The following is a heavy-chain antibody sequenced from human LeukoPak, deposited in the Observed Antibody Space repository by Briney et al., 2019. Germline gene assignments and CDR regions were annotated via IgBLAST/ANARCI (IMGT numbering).Heavy chain of an antibody. J-gene: IGHJ4*02. Sequence: SETLSLTCTVSGGSISSGGSYWSWIRQHPGKGLEWIGYIYYSGSTYYNPSLKSRVTISVDTSKNQFSLKLSSVTAADTAVYYCARESTVTNIFDYWGQGTLVTVSS. CDR1: GGSISSGGSY. CDR3: ARESTVTNIFDY. CDR2: IYYSGST. V-gene: IGHV4-31*03. D-gene: IGHD4-17*01.